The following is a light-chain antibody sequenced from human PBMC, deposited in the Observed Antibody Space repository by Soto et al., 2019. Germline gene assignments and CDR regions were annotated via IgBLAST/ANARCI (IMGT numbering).Light chain of an antibody. J-gene: IGLJ3*02. Sequence: QSALTQPPSVSGSPGQSVAISCTGTSSDVGAYDRVSWYQQPPGTAPKVIIYEVSNRPSGVPDRFSGSKSGNTASLTITGLQAEDDADYYCSSFTSDTTRVFGGGTKLTVL. CDR1: SSDVGAYDR. CDR3: SSFTSDTTRV. CDR2: EVS. V-gene: IGLV2-18*02.